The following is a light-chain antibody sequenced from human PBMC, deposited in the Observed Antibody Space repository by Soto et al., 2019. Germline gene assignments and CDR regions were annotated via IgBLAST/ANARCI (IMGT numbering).Light chain of an antibody. CDR1: QSVSDY. CDR2: GAS. V-gene: IGKV3-11*01. J-gene: IGKJ4*01. CDR3: QQRRNGPLA. Sequence: DIVLTQSPATLSLSPGERATLSCRASQSVSDYLAWYQQKPGQAPRPLIYGASNRATGIPSRFSGSGSGTDFTLTIISLEPEDFAVYYCQQRRNGPLAFGGGTKVEIK.